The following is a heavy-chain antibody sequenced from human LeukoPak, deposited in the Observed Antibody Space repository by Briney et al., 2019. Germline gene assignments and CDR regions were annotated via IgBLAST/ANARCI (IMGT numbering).Heavy chain of an antibody. CDR2: ISIRSSTI. CDR1: GFTFSSYS. CDR3: ARRIVGPTSGGDY. D-gene: IGHD1-26*01. Sequence: GGSLRLSCAASGFTFSSYSMAWVRQAPGKGLEWVSYISIRSSTIYYADSVKGRFTISRDNAKNSLYVQMNSLRAEDTAVYYCARRIVGPTSGGDYWGQGTPVTVSS. J-gene: IGHJ4*02. V-gene: IGHV3-48*01.